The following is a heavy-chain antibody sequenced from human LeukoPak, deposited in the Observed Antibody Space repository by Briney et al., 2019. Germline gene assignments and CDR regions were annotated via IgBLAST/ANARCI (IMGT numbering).Heavy chain of an antibody. CDR3: ARHGSGSVVPVGFDP. D-gene: IGHD2-15*01. Sequence: SETLSLTCAVYGGSFSGYYWSWIRQPPGKGLEWIGEINHSGSTNYNPSLKSRVTISVDTSKNQFSLKLSSVTAADTAVYYCARHGSGSVVPVGFDPWGQGTLVTVSS. CDR2: INHSGST. V-gene: IGHV4-34*01. J-gene: IGHJ5*02. CDR1: GGSFSGYY.